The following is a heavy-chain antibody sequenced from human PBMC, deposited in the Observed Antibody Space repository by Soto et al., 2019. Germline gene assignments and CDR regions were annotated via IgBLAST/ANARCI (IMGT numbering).Heavy chain of an antibody. Sequence: GSLRLSCAASGFTFDDYGVSWVRQAPGKGLEWVSGINWNGGSTGYADSVKGRFTISRDNAKNSLYLQMNSLRAEDTALYYCARDLRGSSFSYWGQGTLVTVSS. V-gene: IGHV3-20*04. J-gene: IGHJ4*02. CDR2: INWNGGST. D-gene: IGHD6-6*01. CDR1: GFTFDDYG. CDR3: ARDLRGSSFSY.